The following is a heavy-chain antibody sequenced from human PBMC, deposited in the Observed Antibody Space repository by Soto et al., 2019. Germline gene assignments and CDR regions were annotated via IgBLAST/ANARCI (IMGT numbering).Heavy chain of an antibody. V-gene: IGHV4-31*03. Sequence: SLETLSLTCSVSGGTFSRGGYYWSWIRQHPGKGLECIGYIFYTGSTYYNPTLKSRVTMSVDTSKRQFSLNLSSLTAADTAVYYCARGGGWTFDYWGQGTLGTVSS. CDR2: IFYTGST. CDR1: GGTFSRGGYY. CDR3: ARGGGWTFDY. J-gene: IGHJ4*02. D-gene: IGHD2-15*01.